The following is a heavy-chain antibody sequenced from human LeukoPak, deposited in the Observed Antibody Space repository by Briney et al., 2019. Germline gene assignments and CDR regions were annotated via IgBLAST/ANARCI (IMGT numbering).Heavy chain of an antibody. D-gene: IGHD6-6*01. J-gene: IGHJ6*03. CDR3: ARGQEQLVLYYYYYYMDV. CDR1: GYTFTSYD. CDR2: MNPNSGNT. Sequence: ASVKVSCKASGYTFTSYDINWVRQATGQGLEWMGWMNPNSGNTGYAQKFQGRVTMTRNTSISTAYMELSSLRSEDTAVYYCARGQEQLVLYYYYYYMDVWGKGTTVTVSS. V-gene: IGHV1-8*01.